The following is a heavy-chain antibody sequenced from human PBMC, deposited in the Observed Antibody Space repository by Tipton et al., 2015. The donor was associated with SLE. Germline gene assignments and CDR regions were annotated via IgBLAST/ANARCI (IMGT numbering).Heavy chain of an antibody. CDR2: IYYSGST. Sequence: TLSLTCTVSGGSISSYYWNWIRQPPGKGLEWIGYIYYSGSTNYNPSLKSRVSISVDTSKNQFSLKLSSVTAADTAVYYCAREVDAFDIWGQGTMVTVSS. CDR3: AREVDAFDI. CDR1: GGSISSYY. J-gene: IGHJ3*02. V-gene: IGHV4-59*01.